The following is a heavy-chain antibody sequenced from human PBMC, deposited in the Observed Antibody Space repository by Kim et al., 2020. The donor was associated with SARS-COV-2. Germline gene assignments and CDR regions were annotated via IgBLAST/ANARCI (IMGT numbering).Heavy chain of an antibody. J-gene: IGHJ4*02. D-gene: IGHD6-6*01. CDR1: GFTFSSYP. CDR2: ISYDGSNK. V-gene: IGHV3-30*04. CDR3: ARERGWLSSSSYYFDY. Sequence: GGSLRLSCAASGFTFSSYPMHWVRQAPGKGLEWVAVISYDGSNKYYADSVKGRFTISRDNSKNTLYLQMNSLRAEDTAVYYCARERGWLSSSSYYFDYWGQGTLVTVSS.